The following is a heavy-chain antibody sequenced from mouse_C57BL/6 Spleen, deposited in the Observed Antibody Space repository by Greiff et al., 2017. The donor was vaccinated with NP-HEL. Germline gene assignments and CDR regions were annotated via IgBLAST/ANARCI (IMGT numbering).Heavy chain of an antibody. J-gene: IGHJ4*01. CDR3: ARHEEERYYGSSYGDYAMDY. V-gene: IGHV1-62-2*01. CDR2: FYPGSGSI. Sequence: QVQLQQSGAELVKPGASVKLSCKASGYTFTEYPIHWVKQRSGQGLEWIGWFYPGSGSIKYNEKFKDKATLTADKSSSTVYMELSRLTSEDSAVYFCARHEEERYYGSSYGDYAMDYWGQGTSVTVSS. CDR1: GYTFTEYP. D-gene: IGHD1-1*01.